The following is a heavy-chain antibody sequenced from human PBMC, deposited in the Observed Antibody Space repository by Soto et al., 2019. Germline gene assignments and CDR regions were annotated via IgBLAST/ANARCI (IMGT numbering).Heavy chain of an antibody. Sequence: PGGSLRLSCTASGFTFSTYGMSWVRQAPGKGLDWVSAVSGGGGTKKYAKTVKGRFNNSREKSKNTLFLQMKNLRAVDTAVYYCAKDRIGPTSGYYRRYYGLDVWGPGTTVTVSS. D-gene: IGHD5-12*01. J-gene: IGHJ6*02. CDR3: AKDRIGPTSGYYRRYYGLDV. V-gene: IGHV3-23*01. CDR2: VSGGGGTK. CDR1: GFTFSTYG.